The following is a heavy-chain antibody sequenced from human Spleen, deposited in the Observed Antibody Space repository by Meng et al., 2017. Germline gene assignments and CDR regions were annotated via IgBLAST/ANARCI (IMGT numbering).Heavy chain of an antibody. CDR3: ARDNIGYGAVEF. V-gene: IGHV4-31*03. J-gene: IGHJ4*02. Sequence: QVQLQEAGPGLVKPSQTRSLTCSVSGGSISSGSYFWSWIRQHPGKGLEGIGYIYHSGNTYYNPSLKGRVTLSVATSKNQFSLKLSSVTAAGPAVNYCARDNIGYGAVEFWGQGTLVTVSS. CDR1: GGSISSGSYF. D-gene: IGHD4-17*01. CDR2: IYHSGNT.